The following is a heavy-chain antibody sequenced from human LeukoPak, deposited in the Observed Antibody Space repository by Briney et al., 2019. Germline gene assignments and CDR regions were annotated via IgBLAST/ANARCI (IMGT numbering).Heavy chain of an antibody. CDR1: GYTFTGYY. Sequence: GASVKVSCKASGYTFTGYYMHWVRQAPGQGLEWMGWINPNSGGTNYAQKFQGRGAMTRDTSISTAYMELSRLRSDDTAVYYCARWGLGYCSSTSCYDVVDYWGQGTLVTVSS. CDR2: INPNSGGT. V-gene: IGHV1-2*02. D-gene: IGHD2-2*01. CDR3: ARWGLGYCSSTSCYDVVDY. J-gene: IGHJ4*02.